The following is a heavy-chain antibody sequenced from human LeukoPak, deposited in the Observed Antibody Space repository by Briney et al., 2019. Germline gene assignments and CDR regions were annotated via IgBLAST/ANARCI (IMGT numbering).Heavy chain of an antibody. Sequence: SETLSLTCTVSDYSISSGYYWGWIRQPPGKGLEWIGSIYHSGSTYYNPSLKSRVTISVDTSRNQFSLKLSSVTAADTAVYYCAREYYYDSSGYYAAGLFDYWGQGTLVTVSS. V-gene: IGHV4-38-2*02. D-gene: IGHD3-22*01. J-gene: IGHJ4*02. CDR1: DYSISSGYY. CDR2: IYHSGST. CDR3: AREYYYDSSGYYAAGLFDY.